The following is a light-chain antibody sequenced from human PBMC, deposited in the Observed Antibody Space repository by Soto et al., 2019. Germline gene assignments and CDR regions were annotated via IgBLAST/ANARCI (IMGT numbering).Light chain of an antibody. CDR1: QSVSSN. CDR2: DVS. J-gene: IGKJ1*01. Sequence: IVVTQSAPTLSVSPGERATLSCRASQSVSSNFAWYQQRPAQAPRLLIYDVSTRAPGVPTRFSGSGSETEFRSTISRERVEACAVQYYQDSPEAPGTFGQGTKVDIK. CDR3: QDSPEAPGT. V-gene: IGKV3D-15*01.